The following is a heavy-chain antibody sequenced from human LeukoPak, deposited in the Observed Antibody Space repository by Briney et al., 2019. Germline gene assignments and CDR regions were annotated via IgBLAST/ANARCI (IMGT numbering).Heavy chain of an antibody. CDR1: VDSIISGNW. CDR3: ASSNTWAHYYYAMDG. CDR2: IYHSGST. D-gene: IGHD7-27*01. Sequence: SETLSRTCAVAVDSIISGNWWTWVRQTPGKGLKGRGEIYHSGSTKYNPSLKSRVNISVDKSKTQFSLKLRSATAADTAVYYCASSNTWAHYYYAMDGWGQGTTVTVSS. V-gene: IGHV4-4*02. J-gene: IGHJ6*02.